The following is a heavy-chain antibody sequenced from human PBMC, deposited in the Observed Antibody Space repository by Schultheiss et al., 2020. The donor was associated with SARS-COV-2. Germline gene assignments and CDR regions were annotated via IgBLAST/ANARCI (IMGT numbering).Heavy chain of an antibody. J-gene: IGHJ4*02. CDR1: GFTFSSSV. CDR2: ITGRGGTT. CDR3: ARDLGVGHYGDYHSAVDY. D-gene: IGHD4-17*01. Sequence: GGSLRLSCAASGFTFSSSVMSWVRQAPGKGLEWVSAITGRGGTTYYADAVKGRFTISGDNSKNTLYLQMSSLRAEDTAIYYCARDLGVGHYGDYHSAVDYWGQGTLVTVSS. V-gene: IGHV3-23*01.